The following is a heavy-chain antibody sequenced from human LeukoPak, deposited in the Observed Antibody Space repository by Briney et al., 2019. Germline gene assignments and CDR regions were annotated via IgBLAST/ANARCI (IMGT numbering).Heavy chain of an antibody. Sequence: PSEALSLTCTVSGGSISSHYWSWIRQPPGKGLEWIGYIYYSGSTNYNPSLKSRVTISVDTSKNQFSLKLSSVTAADTAVYYCARVITIFGVVNWFDPWGQGTLVTVSS. D-gene: IGHD3-3*01. V-gene: IGHV4-59*11. CDR3: ARVITIFGVVNWFDP. CDR1: GGSISSHY. J-gene: IGHJ5*02. CDR2: IYYSGST.